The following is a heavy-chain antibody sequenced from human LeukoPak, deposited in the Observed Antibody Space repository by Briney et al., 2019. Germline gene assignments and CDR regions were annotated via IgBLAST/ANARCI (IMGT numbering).Heavy chain of an antibody. Sequence: SETLSLTCTVSGGSISSYYWSWIRQPPGKGLEWIGYIYYSGSTNYNPSLKSRVTISVDTSKNQFSLKLSSVTAADTAVYYCARDNAMLDAFDTWGQGTMVTVSS. CDR3: ARDNAMLDAFDT. CDR1: GGSISSYY. D-gene: IGHD2-8*01. V-gene: IGHV4-59*01. CDR2: IYYSGST. J-gene: IGHJ3*02.